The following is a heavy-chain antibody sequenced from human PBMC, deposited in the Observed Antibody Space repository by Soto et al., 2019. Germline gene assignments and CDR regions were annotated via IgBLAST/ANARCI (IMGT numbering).Heavy chain of an antibody. D-gene: IGHD1-26*01. CDR3: ARDGILGTTQGSWFDP. CDR1: GFSFNNYA. CDR2: ISYDGSNK. V-gene: IGHV3-30-3*01. J-gene: IGHJ5*02. Sequence: PGGSLRLSCTASGFSFNNYAMHWVRQAPGKGLEWVAVISYDGSNKFYGDSVKGRFTISRDNSDNTLYLQLNSLSAEDTAVYYCARDGILGTTQGSWFDPWGQGTLVTVSS.